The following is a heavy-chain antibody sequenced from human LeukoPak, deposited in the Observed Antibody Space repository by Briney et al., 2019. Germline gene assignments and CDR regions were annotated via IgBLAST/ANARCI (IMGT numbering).Heavy chain of an antibody. V-gene: IGHV3-7*03. CDR1: GFTFTKYW. J-gene: IGHJ4*02. Sequence: GGSLRLSCAASGFTFTKYWMTWVRQAPGKGLEWVGNIKQDGSDKNYMDSVKGRFTISRDNSKNTLYLQMNSLRAEDTAVYYCAKGLMPYCSGGSCSEFDYWGQGTLVTVSS. CDR3: AKGLMPYCSGGSCSEFDY. CDR2: IKQDGSDK. D-gene: IGHD2-15*01.